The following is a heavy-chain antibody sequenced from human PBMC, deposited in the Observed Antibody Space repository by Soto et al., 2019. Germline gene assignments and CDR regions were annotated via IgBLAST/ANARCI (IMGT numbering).Heavy chain of an antibody. CDR3: AKDRLSSGSGVRFDP. V-gene: IGHV3-23*01. J-gene: IGHJ5*02. D-gene: IGHD6-19*01. CDR1: GFTFSSYA. CDR2: ISGGEDNT. Sequence: EVQLLESGGGLVQPGGSLRLSCAASGFTFSSYAMSWVRQAPGKGLEWVSDISGGEDNTYYADSVRGRFTISRDNSKNTLYLQMDSVRAEDTANYYCAKDRLSSGSGVRFDPWGQGTLVTVSS.